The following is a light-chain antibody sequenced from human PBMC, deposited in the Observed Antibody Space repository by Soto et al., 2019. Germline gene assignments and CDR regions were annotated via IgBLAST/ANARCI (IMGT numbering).Light chain of an antibody. CDR3: QQYVTSSWT. J-gene: IGKJ1*01. CDR1: QSTFSSY. CDR2: DAS. Sequence: DIVLTQSPGPLSLSPGESATLSCKASQSTFSSYLAWYQQNPGQAPRLIIFDASKRATGIPARFSGSGSGADCTLTISRLDLEDAAFYYCQQYVTSSWTLGQGTKVDIK. V-gene: IGKV3-20*01.